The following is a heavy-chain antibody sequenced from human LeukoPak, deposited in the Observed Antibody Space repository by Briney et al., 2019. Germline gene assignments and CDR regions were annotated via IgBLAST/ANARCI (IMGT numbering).Heavy chain of an antibody. D-gene: IGHD4-17*01. V-gene: IGHV1-69*05. CDR2: IIPIFGTA. CDR3: ARGNYGDYVDLDY. Sequence: SGKVSCKASGGTFSSYAISWVRQAPGQGLEWMGGIIPIFGTANYAQKFQGRVTITTDESTSTAYMELSSLRSEDTAVYYCARGNYGDYVDLDYWGQGTLVTVSS. CDR1: GGTFSSYA. J-gene: IGHJ4*02.